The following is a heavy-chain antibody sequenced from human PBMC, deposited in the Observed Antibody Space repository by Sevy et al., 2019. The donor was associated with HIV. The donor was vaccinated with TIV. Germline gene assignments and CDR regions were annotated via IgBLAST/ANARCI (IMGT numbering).Heavy chain of an antibody. V-gene: IGHV3-9*01. CDR1: GFTFDDYA. Sequence: GGSLRLSCAASGFTFDDYAMHWVRQAPGKGLEWVSGISWNSGSMDYADSVKGRFTISSDNAKNSPYLQMKSLRADDTALYYCARDRDDGYCTNGVCSNFDNWGQGTLVTVSS. CDR2: ISWNSGSM. J-gene: IGHJ4*01. D-gene: IGHD2-8*01. CDR3: ARDRDDGYCTNGVCSNFDN.